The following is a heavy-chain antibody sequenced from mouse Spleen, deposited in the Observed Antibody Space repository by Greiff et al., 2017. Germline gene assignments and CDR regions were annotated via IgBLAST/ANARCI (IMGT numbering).Heavy chain of an antibody. J-gene: IGHJ1*03. CDR3: ARMNGYSIYWYFDV. Sequence: VQLQQSGPELVKPGASVKIPCKASGYTFTDYNMDWVKQSHGKSLEWIGDINPNNGGTIYNQKFKGKATLTVDKSSSTAYMELRSLTSEDTAVYYCARMNGYSIYWYFDVWGTGTTVTVSS. D-gene: IGHD2-3*01. CDR1: GYTFTDYN. CDR2: INPNNGGT. V-gene: IGHV1-18*01.